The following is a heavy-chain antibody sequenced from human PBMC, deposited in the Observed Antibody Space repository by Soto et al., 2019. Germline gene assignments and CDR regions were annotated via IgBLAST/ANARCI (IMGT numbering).Heavy chain of an antibody. J-gene: IGHJ4*02. V-gene: IGHV4-59*01. CDR3: ARWVAVAGSIDY. Sequence: QVQLQESGPGLVKPSETLSLTCTVSGGSISSYYWSWIRQPPGKGLEWIGYIYYSGSTNYNPSLKSRVTISVDTSKNQFSLKLSSVTAADTAVYYCARWVAVAGSIDYWGQGTLVTVSS. CDR2: IYYSGST. D-gene: IGHD6-19*01. CDR1: GGSISSYY.